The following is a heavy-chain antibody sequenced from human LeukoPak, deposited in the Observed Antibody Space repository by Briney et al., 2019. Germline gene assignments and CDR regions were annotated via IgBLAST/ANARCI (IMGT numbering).Heavy chain of an antibody. Sequence: SETLSLTCTVSGGSISGYYWSWIRQPPGKGLEWIGYIYYSGSTNYNPSLKSRVTISVDTSKNQFSLKLSSVTAADTAVYYCARVSGYDWESFYDYWGQGTLVTVSS. CDR1: GGSISGYY. V-gene: IGHV4-59*01. CDR3: ARVSGYDWESFYDY. D-gene: IGHD5-12*01. J-gene: IGHJ4*02. CDR2: IYYSGST.